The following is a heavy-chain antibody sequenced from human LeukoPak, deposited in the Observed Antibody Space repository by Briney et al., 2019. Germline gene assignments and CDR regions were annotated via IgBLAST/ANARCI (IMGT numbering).Heavy chain of an antibody. CDR3: ARENYFSFDY. CDR1: GFTFSSYG. Sequence: PGGSLRLSCAASGFTFSSYGMHWVRQAPGKGLEWVANIKPDGSEKYYVDSVRGRCTISRDNTRNTLDLQMNSLRPEDTAVYYCARENYFSFDYWGQGALVTVSS. D-gene: IGHD3-16*01. CDR2: IKPDGSEK. J-gene: IGHJ4*02. V-gene: IGHV3-7*03.